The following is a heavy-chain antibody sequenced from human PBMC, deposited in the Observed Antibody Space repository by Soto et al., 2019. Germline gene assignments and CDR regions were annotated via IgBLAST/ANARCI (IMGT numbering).Heavy chain of an antibody. Sequence: SETLSLTCAVSGGSISSSNWWSWVRQPPGKGLEWIGEIYHSGSTNYNPSLKSRVTISVDKSKNQFSLKLSSVTAADTAVYYCARMTPGWYSSSWSTRDGNYYGMDVWGQGTTVTVSS. CDR1: GGSISSSNW. CDR3: ARMTPGWYSSSWSTRDGNYYGMDV. J-gene: IGHJ6*02. D-gene: IGHD6-13*01. CDR2: IYHSGST. V-gene: IGHV4-4*02.